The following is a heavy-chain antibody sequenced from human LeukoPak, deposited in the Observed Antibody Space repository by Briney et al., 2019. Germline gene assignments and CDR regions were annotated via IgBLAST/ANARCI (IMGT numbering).Heavy chain of an antibody. CDR2: IIPIFGIA. Sequence: SVKVSCKASGGTFSSYAISWVRQAPGQGLEWMGRIIPIFGIANYAQKFQGRVTITTDESTSTAYMELSSLRSEDTAVYYCARVRRGYYYMDVWGKGTTVTVSS. J-gene: IGHJ6*03. V-gene: IGHV1-69*05. CDR1: GGTFSSYA. CDR3: ARVRRGYYYMDV. D-gene: IGHD3-22*01.